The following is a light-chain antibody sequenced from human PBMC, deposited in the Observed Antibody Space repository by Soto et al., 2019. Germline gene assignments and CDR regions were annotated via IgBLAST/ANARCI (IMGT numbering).Light chain of an antibody. V-gene: IGLV1-47*01. Sequence: QSVLTQPPSASGTPGQRVTISCSGSSSNIGSNYVYWYQQLPGTAPKLLIYRNNQRPSGVPDRFSGSKSGTSASLAISGLRSEDEADYYCAASDDSLSGPRVFGGGTQLTVL. J-gene: IGLJ3*02. CDR3: AASDDSLSGPRV. CDR2: RNN. CDR1: SSNIGSNY.